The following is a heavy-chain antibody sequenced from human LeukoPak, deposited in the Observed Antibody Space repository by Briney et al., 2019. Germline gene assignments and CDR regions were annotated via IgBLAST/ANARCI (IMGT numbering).Heavy chain of an antibody. Sequence: GGSLRLSCAASGFTFSSYGMHWVRQAPGKGLEWVAFIRYDGSNKYYADSVKGRFTISRDNSKNTLYLQMNSLRAEDTAVYYCAMLAKMATIDDFDYWGQGTLVTVSS. J-gene: IGHJ4*02. D-gene: IGHD5-24*01. CDR3: AMLAKMATIDDFDY. CDR1: GFTFSSYG. V-gene: IGHV3-30*02. CDR2: IRYDGSNK.